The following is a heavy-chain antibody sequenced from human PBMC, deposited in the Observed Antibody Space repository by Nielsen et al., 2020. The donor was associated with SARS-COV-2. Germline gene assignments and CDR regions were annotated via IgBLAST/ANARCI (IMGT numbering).Heavy chain of an antibody. CDR1: GFTFSSYS. Sequence: GGSLRLSCAASGFTFSSYSMNWVRQAPGQGLEWVSSISSSSSYIYYADSVKGRFTISRDNAKNSLYLQMNSLRAEDTAVYYCARVFRPPYYYGMDVWGQGTTVTVSS. V-gene: IGHV3-21*01. CDR3: ARVFRPPYYYGMDV. CDR2: ISSSSSYI. J-gene: IGHJ6*02.